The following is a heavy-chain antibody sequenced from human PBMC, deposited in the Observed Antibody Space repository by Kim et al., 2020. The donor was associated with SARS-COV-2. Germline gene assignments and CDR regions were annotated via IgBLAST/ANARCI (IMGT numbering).Heavy chain of an antibody. CDR3: ARVGGYSNYLNYFDY. CDR1: GGSISSYY. CDR2: IYYSGST. J-gene: IGHJ4*02. V-gene: IGHV4-59*13. D-gene: IGHD4-4*01. Sequence: SETLSLTCTVSGGSISSYYWSWIRQPPGKGLEWIGYIYYSGSTNYNPSLKSRVTISVDTSKNQFSLKLSSVTAADTAVYYCARVGGYSNYLNYFDYWGQGTLVTVSS.